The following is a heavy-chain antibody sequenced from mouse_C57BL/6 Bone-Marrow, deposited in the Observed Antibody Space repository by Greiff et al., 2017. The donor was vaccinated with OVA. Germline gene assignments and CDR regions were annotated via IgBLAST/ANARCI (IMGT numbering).Heavy chain of an antibody. J-gene: IGHJ3*01. CDR2: IWGVGST. CDR1: GFSLTSYG. Sequence: VQLQQSGPGLVAPSQSLSITCTVSGFSLTSYGVDWVRQSPGKGLEWLGVIWGVGSTNYNSALKSRLSISKDNSKSQVFLKMNSLQTDDTAMYYCASYDGASFAYWGQGTLVTVSA. V-gene: IGHV2-6*01. CDR3: ASYDGASFAY. D-gene: IGHD2-3*01.